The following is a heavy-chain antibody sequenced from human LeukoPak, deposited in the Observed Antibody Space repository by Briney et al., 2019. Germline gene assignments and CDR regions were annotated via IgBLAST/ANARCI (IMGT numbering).Heavy chain of an antibody. CDR1: GYTFTSYD. D-gene: IGHD2-21*02. CDR2: MNPNSGNT. J-gene: IGHJ4*02. V-gene: IGHV1-8*01. CDR3: ARHIVVVTAPFDY. Sequence: ASVKVSCKASGYTFTSYDINWVRQATGQGLEWMGWMNPNSGNTGYAQKFQGRVTMTRNTSISTAYMELSSLRSEDTAVYYCARHIVVVTAPFDYWGQGTLVTVSS.